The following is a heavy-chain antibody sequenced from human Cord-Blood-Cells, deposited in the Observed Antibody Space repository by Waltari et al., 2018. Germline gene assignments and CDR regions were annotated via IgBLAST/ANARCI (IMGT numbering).Heavy chain of an antibody. V-gene: IGHV1-8*03. CDR3: ARGGSSGWYYYYYYMDV. J-gene: IGHJ6*03. Sequence: QVQLVQSGAEVKKPGASVKVSCKASGYTFTSYDINWVRQATGQGLEGRGWMNPKGGNTGYAKKFQGRVTSTRNTSISTAYMGLSSLRSEDTAVYYCARGGSSGWYYYYYYMDVWGKGTTVTVSS. CDR2: MNPKGGNT. D-gene: IGHD6-19*01. CDR1: GYTFTSYD.